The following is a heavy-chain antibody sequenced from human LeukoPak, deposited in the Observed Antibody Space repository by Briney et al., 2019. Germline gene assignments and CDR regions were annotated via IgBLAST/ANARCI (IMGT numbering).Heavy chain of an antibody. V-gene: IGHV3-48*01. Sequence: GGSLRLSCAASGFTFSSYSMNWVRQAPGKGLEWVSYISSDNSNTIYYADAVKGRFTISGDNAKNSLYLQMNSLRVEDTAMYYCARDRRRYDSSGLPDYWGQGTLVTVSS. CDR3: ARDRRRYDSSGLPDY. D-gene: IGHD3-22*01. J-gene: IGHJ4*02. CDR1: GFTFSSYS. CDR2: ISSDNSNTI.